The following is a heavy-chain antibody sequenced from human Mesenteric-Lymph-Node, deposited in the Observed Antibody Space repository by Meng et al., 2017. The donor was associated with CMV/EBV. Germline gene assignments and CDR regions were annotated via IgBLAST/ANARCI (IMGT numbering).Heavy chain of an antibody. CDR1: GFTFSSYS. J-gene: IGHJ3*02. Sequence: GGSLRLSCAASGFTFSSYSMNWVRQAPGKGQEWVSSISSSSSYIYYADSVKGRFTISRDNAKNSLYLQMNSLRAEDTAVYYCARDFVYYYDSSGPHGTGNAFDIWGQGTMVTVSS. CDR2: ISSSSSYI. CDR3: ARDFVYYYDSSGPHGTGNAFDI. D-gene: IGHD3-22*01. V-gene: IGHV3-21*01.